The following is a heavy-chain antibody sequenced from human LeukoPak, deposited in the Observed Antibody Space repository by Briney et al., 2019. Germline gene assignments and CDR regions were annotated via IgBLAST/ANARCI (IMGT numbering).Heavy chain of an antibody. Sequence: PGRSLRLSCAASGFTFDDYAMHWVRQAPGKGLEWVSGISWHSGSIGYADSVKGRFTIPRDNAKNSLYLQMNSLRAEDTALYYCAKGKLRFLEWLFLHYWGQGTLVTVSS. CDR3: AKGKLRFLEWLFLHY. D-gene: IGHD3-3*01. CDR1: GFTFDDYA. CDR2: ISWHSGSI. V-gene: IGHV3-9*01. J-gene: IGHJ4*02.